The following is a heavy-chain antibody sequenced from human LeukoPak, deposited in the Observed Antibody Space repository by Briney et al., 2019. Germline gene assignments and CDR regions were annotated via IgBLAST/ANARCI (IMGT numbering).Heavy chain of an antibody. V-gene: IGHV4-61*01. J-gene: IGHJ4*02. D-gene: IGHD1-1*01. CDR3: ARGIRTGYGY. Sequence: SETLSLTCSVSGGSVSSGNYYWSWIRQPPGKGLEWIGYVDYSGSTSYNPSLKRRVTISVDKSKNQFSLKVMYLTAADTAVYYCARGIRTGYGYWGQGTLVTVSS. CDR2: VDYSGST. CDR1: GGSVSSGNYY.